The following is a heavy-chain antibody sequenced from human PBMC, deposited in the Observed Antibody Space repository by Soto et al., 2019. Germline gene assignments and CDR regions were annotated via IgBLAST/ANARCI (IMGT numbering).Heavy chain of an antibody. Sequence: SETKXLRCTVAGGXISSSSDYWGRNSKPPGKGLEWIGSIYYSGSTYYNPSLKSRVTISVDTSKNQFSLKLSSVTAADTAVYYCARVIAYYDILTGIKIDYWGQGTLVTVSS. D-gene: IGHD3-9*01. CDR3: ARVIAYYDILTGIKIDY. CDR2: IYYSGST. CDR1: GGXISSSSDY. J-gene: IGHJ4*02. V-gene: IGHV4-39*01.